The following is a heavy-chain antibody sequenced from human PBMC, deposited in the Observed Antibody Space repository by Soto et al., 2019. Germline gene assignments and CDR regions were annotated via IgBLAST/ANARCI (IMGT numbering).Heavy chain of an antibody. CDR3: ARDGGSSGSNWFDP. CDR1: GFTFTSYA. D-gene: IGHD6-19*01. CDR2: LSAYNGNT. J-gene: IGHJ5*02. V-gene: IGHV1-18*01. Sequence: ASAKVSCPASGFTFTSYALHSVRHAPGQGLEWMGWLSAYNGNTNYAQKLQGRVPMTTATSTSTAYIELRSLRSDDTAVYYCARDGGSSGSNWFDPWGQGTLVTVSS.